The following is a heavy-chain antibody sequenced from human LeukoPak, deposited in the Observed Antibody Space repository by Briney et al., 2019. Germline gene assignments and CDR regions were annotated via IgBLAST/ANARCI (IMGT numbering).Heavy chain of an antibody. CDR3: AREGTSSGWYPFDY. Sequence: PGGSLRLSCAASGLTVSSNYMSWVRQAPGEGLEWVSVIYSGGSTYYADSVKGRFTISRDNSKNTLYLQMNSLRAEDTAVYYCAREGTSSGWYPFDYWGQGTLVTVSS. CDR2: IYSGGST. J-gene: IGHJ4*02. V-gene: IGHV3-53*01. CDR1: GLTVSSNY. D-gene: IGHD6-19*01.